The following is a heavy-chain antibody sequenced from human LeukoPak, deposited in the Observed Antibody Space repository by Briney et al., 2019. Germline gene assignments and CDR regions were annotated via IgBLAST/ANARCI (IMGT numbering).Heavy chain of an antibody. CDR1: GLTVSSNY. V-gene: IGHV3-53*01. Sequence: GGSLRLSCAASGLTVSSNYLTWVRQAPGKGLEWVSSIYSGGTTHYADSVKGRFTISRDHSKSTVYLQMNSLRAEDTAVYYCAKESSGGWYFDYWGQGTTVTVSS. D-gene: IGHD6-19*01. CDR3: AKESSGGWYFDY. CDR2: IYSGGTT. J-gene: IGHJ4*03.